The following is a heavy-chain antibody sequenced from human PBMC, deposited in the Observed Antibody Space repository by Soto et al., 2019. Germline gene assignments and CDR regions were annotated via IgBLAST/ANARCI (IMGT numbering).Heavy chain of an antibody. D-gene: IGHD3-10*01. CDR2: ISAYNGNT. CDR3: ATQLWFGEAYYYYGMDV. V-gene: IGHV1-18*01. CDR1: GYTFTSYG. J-gene: IGHJ6*02. Sequence: ASVKVSCKASGYTFTSYGISWVRQAPGQGLEWMGWISAYNGNTNYAQKLQGRVTMTTDTSTSTAYMELRSLRSDDTAVYSCATQLWFGEAYYYYGMDVWGQGTTVTVSS.